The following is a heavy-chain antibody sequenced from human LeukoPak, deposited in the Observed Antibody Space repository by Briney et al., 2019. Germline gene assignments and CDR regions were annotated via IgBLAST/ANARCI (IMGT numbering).Heavy chain of an antibody. J-gene: IGHJ6*03. CDR3: ARDLRITGTTTLYYYYMDV. D-gene: IGHD1-7*01. CDR2: INPSGGST. Sequence: ASVKVSCKASGYTFTSYYMHWVRQAPGQGLEWMGLINPSGGSTSYAQKFQGRVTMTRDTSTSTVYMELSSLRSEDTAVYYCARDLRITGTTTLYYYYMDVSGKGTTVTVSS. V-gene: IGHV1-46*03. CDR1: GYTFTSYY.